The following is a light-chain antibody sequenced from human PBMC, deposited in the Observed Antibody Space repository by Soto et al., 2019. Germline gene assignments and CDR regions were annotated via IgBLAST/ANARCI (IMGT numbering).Light chain of an antibody. J-gene: IGKJ1*01. V-gene: IGKV1-39*01. CDR1: QSISSY. CDR2: AAS. CDR3: QQTYSTPPT. Sequence: DIQMTQSPSSLSASVGDRFTITCRASQSISSYLNWYQQKPGKAPKLLIYAASSLQSGVPSRFSGSGSGTDFTLTISSLQPEDFATYYCQQTYSTPPTFGQGTRWIS.